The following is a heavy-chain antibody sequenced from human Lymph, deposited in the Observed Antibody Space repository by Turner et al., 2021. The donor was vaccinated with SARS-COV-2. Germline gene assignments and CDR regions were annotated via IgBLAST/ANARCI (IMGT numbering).Heavy chain of an antibody. Sequence: DVQLLESGGGLVPPGGSLRLSCAASGFTFSSYAMSWVRQAPGTGLEWVSSISVSGGSTYYPDSVKGRFTISRDNSKNTLYLQMNSLRAEDTAVYYCAKVHGILTGYIGYWGQGTLVTVSS. J-gene: IGHJ4*02. CDR2: ISVSGGST. CDR1: GFTFSSYA. V-gene: IGHV3-23*01. D-gene: IGHD3-9*01. CDR3: AKVHGILTGYIGY.